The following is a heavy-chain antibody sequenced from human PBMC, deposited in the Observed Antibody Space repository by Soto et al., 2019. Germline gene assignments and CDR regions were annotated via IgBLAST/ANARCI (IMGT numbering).Heavy chain of an antibody. Sequence: GESLTICCQGYGNSFTSYWIGWVLQRPGKGLEWMGRINPSDSYTTYSPSFQGHVTISTDKSFSTAYLQWSGLKASDTAMYYCARLGYCTGNSCYTFDSWGQGTMVTVSS. CDR2: INPSDSYT. V-gene: IGHV5-10-1*01. CDR1: GNSFTSYW. CDR3: ARLGYCTGNSCYTFDS. D-gene: IGHD2-2*02. J-gene: IGHJ4*02.